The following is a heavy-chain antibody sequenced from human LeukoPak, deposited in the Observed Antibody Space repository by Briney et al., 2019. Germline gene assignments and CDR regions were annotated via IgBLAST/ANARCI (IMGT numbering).Heavy chain of an antibody. D-gene: IGHD2-2*01. J-gene: IGHJ4*02. CDR1: GGSISSSSYY. CDR3: ARQLGYCSSTSCYADKVDY. V-gene: IGHV4-39*01. Sequence: SETLSLSCTVSGGSISSSSYYWGWIRQPPGEGLEWIGSIYYSGSTYYNPSLKSRVTISVDTSKNQFSLKLSSVTAADTAVYYCARQLGYCSSTSCYADKVDYWGQGTLVTVSS. CDR2: IYYSGST.